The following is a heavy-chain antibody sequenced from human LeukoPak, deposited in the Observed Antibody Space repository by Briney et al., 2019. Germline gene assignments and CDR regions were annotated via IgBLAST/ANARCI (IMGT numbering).Heavy chain of an antibody. CDR2: ISGSSATK. J-gene: IGHJ4*02. D-gene: IGHD3-10*01. CDR1: GFIFSTSG. Sequence: GGSLRLSCAASGFIFSTSGMDWVRQAPGRGLEWLAYISGSSATKYYADSVKGRFTISRDNAKNSLYLQMNSLRAEDTAVYYCAREKGDYYGSGSEFDYWGQGTLVTVSS. V-gene: IGHV3-48*04. CDR3: AREKGDYYGSGSEFDY.